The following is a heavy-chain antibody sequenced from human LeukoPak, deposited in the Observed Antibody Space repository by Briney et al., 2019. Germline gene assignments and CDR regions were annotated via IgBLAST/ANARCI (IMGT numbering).Heavy chain of an antibody. D-gene: IGHD3-22*01. J-gene: IGHJ4*02. CDR2: ISNSGGST. CDR3: ANPLTMIPGY. Sequence: GGSLRLSCAASGFTFSNYAVSWVRQAPGKGLEWVSTISNSGGSTYYADSVKGRFTISRDNSKNTLYLQMNSLRAEDTAVYYCANPLTMIPGYWGQGTLVTVSS. V-gene: IGHV3-23*01. CDR1: GFTFSNYA.